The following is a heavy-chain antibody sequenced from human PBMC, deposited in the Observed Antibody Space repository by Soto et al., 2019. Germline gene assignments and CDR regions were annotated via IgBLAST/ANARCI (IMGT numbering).Heavy chain of an antibody. V-gene: IGHV1-69*12. J-gene: IGHJ5*02. Sequence: QVQLVQSGAEVKKPGSSVRVSCRTSGGTFKNYGFNWVRQAPGQGLEWVGGIIPMFGVANYGQIFQGRLTITADESTNTAYMDLSSLKSEDTAVYYCAGEVGGTGLHLSGQGTQVTVSS. CDR2: IIPMFGVA. CDR3: AGEVGGTGLHL. CDR1: GGTFKNYG. D-gene: IGHD1-26*01.